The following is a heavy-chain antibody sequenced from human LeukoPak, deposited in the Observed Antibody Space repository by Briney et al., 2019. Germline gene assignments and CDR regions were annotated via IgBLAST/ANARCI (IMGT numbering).Heavy chain of an antibody. CDR1: GFTFSNYG. J-gene: IGHJ4*01. CDR2: LRSDGSDI. Sequence: GGSLRLSCAASGFTFSNYGMHWVRQAPGKGLEWVAFLRSDGSDIHYADSVKGRFTISRDNSKNTVFLQINSLSAEDTAVYYCAKDRDGGNFYFDYWGHGTLVTVSS. V-gene: IGHV3-30*02. D-gene: IGHD4-23*01. CDR3: AKDRDGGNFYFDY.